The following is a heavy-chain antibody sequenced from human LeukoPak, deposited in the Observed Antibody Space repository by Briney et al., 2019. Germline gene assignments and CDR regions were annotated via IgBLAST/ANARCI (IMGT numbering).Heavy chain of an antibody. CDR3: VSENAINYFDY. D-gene: IGHD2-8*01. CDR1: GFTFGSYS. V-gene: IGHV3-21*01. J-gene: IGHJ4*02. CDR2: ISSSSSYI. Sequence: TGGSLRLSCAASGFTFGSYSMNWVRQAPGKGLEWVSSISSSSSYIYYADSVKGRFTISRDNAKNSLYLQMNSLRAEDTAVYYCVSENAINYFDYWGQGTLVTVSS.